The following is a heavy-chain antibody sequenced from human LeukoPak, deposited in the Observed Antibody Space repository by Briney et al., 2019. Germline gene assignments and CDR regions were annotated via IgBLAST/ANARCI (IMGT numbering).Heavy chain of an antibody. J-gene: IGHJ4*02. CDR2: IKQDGSEK. CDR3: AKDSPVGDY. CDR1: GFTFSNYW. V-gene: IGHV3-7*01. Sequence: PGGTLRLSCAASGFTFSNYWMSWVRQAPGKGLEWVANIKQDGSEKYHVDSVKGRFTISRDNSKNTLYLQMNSLRAEDTAVYYCAKDSPVGDYWGQGTLVTVSS.